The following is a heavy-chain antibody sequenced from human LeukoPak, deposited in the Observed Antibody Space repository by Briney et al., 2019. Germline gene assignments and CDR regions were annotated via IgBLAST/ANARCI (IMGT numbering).Heavy chain of an antibody. CDR1: GFTFSSYS. D-gene: IGHD6-19*01. J-gene: IGHJ6*02. CDR2: ISYDGSNK. Sequence: GGSLRLSCAASGFTFSSYSIYWVRQAPGKGLEGVAVISYDGSNKYYADSVKGRFTISRDNSKNTLYLQMNSLRAEDTAVYYCARDPQWLVPLYYYNGMDVWGQGTTVTVSS. CDR3: ARDPQWLVPLYYYNGMDV. V-gene: IGHV3-30-3*01.